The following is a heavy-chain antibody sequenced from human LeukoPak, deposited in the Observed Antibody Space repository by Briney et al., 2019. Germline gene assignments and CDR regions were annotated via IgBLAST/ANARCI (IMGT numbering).Heavy chain of an antibody. CDR3: ARGFRGPNFDH. CDR1: GYSISSGYY. CDR2: IYHGGRT. D-gene: IGHD3-10*01. V-gene: IGHV4-38-2*02. J-gene: IGHJ4*02. Sequence: SPSQTLSLACTVSGYSISSGYYWGWIRQTPGKGLEWIGYIYHGGRTDYNPSLKSRVTISVDTSKNQFSLKLSSVTAADTAVYFCARGFRGPNFDHWGQGTLVIVSS.